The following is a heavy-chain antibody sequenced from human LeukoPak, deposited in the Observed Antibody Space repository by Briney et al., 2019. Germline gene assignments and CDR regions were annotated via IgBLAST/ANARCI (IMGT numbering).Heavy chain of an antibody. J-gene: IGHJ4*02. D-gene: IGHD3-10*01. CDR1: GYTFTSYG. CDR2: ISAYNGNT. Sequence: ASVKVSCKASGYTFTSYGISWVRQAPGQGLEWMGWISAYNGNTDYAQKPQGRVTMTTDTSTSTAYMELRSLRSEDTAVYYCARDTGLWFGELLGYWGQGTLVTVSS. V-gene: IGHV1-18*01. CDR3: ARDTGLWFGELLGY.